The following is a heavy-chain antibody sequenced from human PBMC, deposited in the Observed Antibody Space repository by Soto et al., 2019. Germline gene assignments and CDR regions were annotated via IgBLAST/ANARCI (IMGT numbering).Heavy chain of an antibody. CDR2: INHSGRS. CDR3: ARAGNKGDGYKTDY. J-gene: IGHJ4*02. V-gene: IGHV4-34*01. CDR1: VGSFSGYY. Sequence: PSESLSLTCAVHVGSFSGYYWSWIRQPPGKGLEWIGEINHSGRSNYNPSLKSRVTISVDTSKNQFSLKLSSVTAADTAVYYCARAGNKGDGYKTDYWGQGTLVTVSS. D-gene: IGHD5-12*01.